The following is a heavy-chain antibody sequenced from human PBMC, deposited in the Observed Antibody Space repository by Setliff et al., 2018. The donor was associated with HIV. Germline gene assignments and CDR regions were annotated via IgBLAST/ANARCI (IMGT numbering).Heavy chain of an antibody. CDR3: ARSQPDTIFGVVVFDC. CDR1: GGSFSGYY. Sequence: TSETLSLTCGVYGGSFSGYYWTWIRQPPGKGLQWIGEINEGGNTNYDPSLKSRVTMSVDTSKNQISLRLISLTAADTAVYYCARSQPDTIFGVVVFDCWGQGKMVTVSS. J-gene: IGHJ4*02. D-gene: IGHD3-3*01. V-gene: IGHV4-34*01. CDR2: INEGGNT.